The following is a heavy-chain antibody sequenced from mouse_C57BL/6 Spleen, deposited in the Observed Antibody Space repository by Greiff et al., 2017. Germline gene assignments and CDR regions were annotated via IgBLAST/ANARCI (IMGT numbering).Heavy chain of an antibody. CDR2: IYPGSGST. V-gene: IGHV1-55*01. J-gene: IGHJ1*03. CDR1: GYTFTSYW. Sequence: QVQLKQPGAELVKPGASVKMSCKASGYTFTSYWITWVKQRPGQGLEWIGDIYPGSGSTNYNEKFKSKATLTVDTSSSTAYLQLSSLTSEDAAVYYCAAGDWYVDVWGTGTTVTVSS. CDR3: AAGDWYVDV.